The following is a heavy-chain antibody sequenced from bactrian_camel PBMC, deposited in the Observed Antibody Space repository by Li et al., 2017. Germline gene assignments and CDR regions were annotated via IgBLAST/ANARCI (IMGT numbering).Heavy chain of an antibody. CDR1: NRMYC. CDR2: IVTLTDSP. Sequence: HVQLVESGGGSVQAGGSLRLSCAVANRMYCLGWYRQAPGKEREGLAAIVTLTDSPAYAESVKGRFTISRDNKNAVYLQMDSLKPEDTAEYYCGAVIACPHAAAVYTFWGQGTQVTVS. CDR3: GAVIACPHAAAVYTF. J-gene: IGHJ4*01. V-gene: IGHV3S53*01.